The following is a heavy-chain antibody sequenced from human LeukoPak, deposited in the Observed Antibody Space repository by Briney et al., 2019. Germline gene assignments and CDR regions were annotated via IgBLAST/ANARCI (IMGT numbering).Heavy chain of an antibody. CDR1: GFTVSNSY. D-gene: IGHD1-1*01. V-gene: IGHV3-66*01. J-gene: IGHJ5*02. CDR2: IYSSGST. Sequence: GGSLRLSCAASGFTVSNSYMSWVRQAPGKGLEWVSVIYSSGSTHYADSVKGRFTISRDNSKNTLYLQMNSLRAEDTAVYYCARGNGPLEDWFDPWGQGTLVTVSS. CDR3: ARGNGPLEDWFDP.